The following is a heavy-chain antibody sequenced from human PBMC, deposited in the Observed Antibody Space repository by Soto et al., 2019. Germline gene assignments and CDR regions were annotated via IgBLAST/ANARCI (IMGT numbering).Heavy chain of an antibody. D-gene: IGHD2-2*02. CDR2: IYPGDSDT. CDR3: ATVGYCRRNSCYNFFDY. Sequence: GESLKISCQGSGYSFTTYWIGWVRQIPGKGLEWMGIIYPGDSDTRYSPSFQGQVTISADKSISTAYLQWSSLKASDTAIYYCATVGYCRRNSCYNFFDYCGQGTLVTVSA. V-gene: IGHV5-51*01. CDR1: GYSFTTYW. J-gene: IGHJ4*02.